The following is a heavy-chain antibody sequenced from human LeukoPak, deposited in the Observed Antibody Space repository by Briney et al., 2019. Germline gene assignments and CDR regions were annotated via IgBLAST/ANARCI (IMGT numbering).Heavy chain of an antibody. Sequence: ASVKVSCKASGYTFTSYDINWVRQATGQGLEWMGWMNPNSGGTNYAQKFQGRVTMTRDTSISTAYMELSRLRSDDTAVYYCARAQDRIVGAEAWFDPWGQGTLVTVSS. CDR1: GYTFTSYD. D-gene: IGHD1-26*01. J-gene: IGHJ5*02. V-gene: IGHV1-2*02. CDR2: MNPNSGGT. CDR3: ARAQDRIVGAEAWFDP.